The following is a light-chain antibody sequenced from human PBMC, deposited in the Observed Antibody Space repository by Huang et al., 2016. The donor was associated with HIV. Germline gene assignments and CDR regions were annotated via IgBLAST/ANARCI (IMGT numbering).Light chain of an antibody. CDR2: WAS. Sequence: DILLTQSPYSLAVSLGETATLTCRSSQSLRSSSTNKNYLAWVQQRPGQPPNFLVFWASSLEAGIPDRFTGGGSGTQFALTISNVKTEDVAIYYCQQYYKSPQTFGPGTRVEI. J-gene: IGKJ1*01. V-gene: IGKV4-1*01. CDR3: QQYYKSPQT. CDR1: QSLRSSSTNKNY.